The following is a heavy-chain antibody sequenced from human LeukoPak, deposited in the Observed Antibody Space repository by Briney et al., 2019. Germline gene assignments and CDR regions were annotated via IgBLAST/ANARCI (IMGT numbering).Heavy chain of an antibody. Sequence: GGSLRLSCEGSGFPFSSYEMNWLRQAPGKGLEWVSHIDSGGITIYYADSVKGRFTISRDNAKNSIYLQMDSLRVEDTAIYYCARDPVGDLLDYWGQGTPVTASS. J-gene: IGHJ4*02. V-gene: IGHV3-48*03. CDR3: ARDPVGDLLDY. D-gene: IGHD4-17*01. CDR2: IDSGGITI. CDR1: GFPFSSYE.